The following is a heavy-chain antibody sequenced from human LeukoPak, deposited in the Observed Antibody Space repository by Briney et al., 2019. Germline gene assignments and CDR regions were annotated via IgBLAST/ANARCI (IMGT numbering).Heavy chain of an antibody. V-gene: IGHV3-48*01. J-gene: IGHJ4*02. CDR3: ARRCSSASCYDY. D-gene: IGHD2-2*01. Sequence: PGGSLRLSCAASGFTFSSYNMNWVRQAPGKGLERVSYITSSSSTIYYADSVKGRFTISRDNDKNSLYLQMNSLRAEDTAVYYCARRCSSASCYDYWGQGTLVTVSS. CDR2: ITSSSSTI. CDR1: GFTFSSYN.